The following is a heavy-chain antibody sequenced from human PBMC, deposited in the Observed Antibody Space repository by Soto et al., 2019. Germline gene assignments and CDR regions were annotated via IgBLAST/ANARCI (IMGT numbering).Heavy chain of an antibody. CDR3: ARVFSDSSSFFDP. V-gene: IGHV4-31*03. Sequence: TLSLTCTVSGGSISSGGYYWSWIRQHPGKGLEWIGYIYYSGRTNYNPSLKSRVTISVDTSKNQFSLELNSVTAADTAVYYCARVFSDSSSFFDPWGQGTLVTVSS. CDR1: GGSISSGGYY. J-gene: IGHJ5*02. D-gene: IGHD6-13*01. CDR2: IYYSGRT.